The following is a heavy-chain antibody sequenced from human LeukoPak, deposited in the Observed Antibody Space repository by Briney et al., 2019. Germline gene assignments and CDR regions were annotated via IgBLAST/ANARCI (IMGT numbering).Heavy chain of an antibody. CDR2: IWYDGSNK. V-gene: IGHV3-33*01. CDR1: GFTFSRYG. D-gene: IGHD6-13*01. CDR3: ARDPGIAAAGVYFQH. J-gene: IGHJ1*01. Sequence: GGSLRLSCAASGFTFSRYGMHWVRQAPGKGLEWVAVIWYDGSNKYYADSVKGRFTISRDNSKNTLYLQMNSLRAEDTAVYYCARDPGIAAAGVYFQHWGQGTLVTVSS.